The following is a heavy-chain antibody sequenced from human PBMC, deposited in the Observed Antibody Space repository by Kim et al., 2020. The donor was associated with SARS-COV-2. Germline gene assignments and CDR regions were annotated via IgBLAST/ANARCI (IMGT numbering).Heavy chain of an antibody. V-gene: IGHV1-69*01. CDR3: ARASSGSYPFDY. D-gene: IGHD1-26*01. Sequence: CAQKYQGRVQITEDESTSTAYMELSSLGSEDTAVYYCARASSGSYPFDYWGQGTLVTVSS. J-gene: IGHJ4*02.